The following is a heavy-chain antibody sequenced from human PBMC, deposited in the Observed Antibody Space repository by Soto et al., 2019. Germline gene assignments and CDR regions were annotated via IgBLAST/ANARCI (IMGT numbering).Heavy chain of an antibody. CDR1: GFTFSSYG. Sequence: EVQLVESGGGLVKPGGSLRLSCAASGFTFSSYGMNWVRQAPGKGLEWVSSISSSSGYIFYADSVKGRFTISRDNAKNSLYLQMNSLRGEDTALYYCVRDRYSGSPGDYWGQGTLVTVSS. CDR3: VRDRYSGSPGDY. CDR2: ISSSSGYI. V-gene: IGHV3-21*01. J-gene: IGHJ4*02. D-gene: IGHD5-12*01.